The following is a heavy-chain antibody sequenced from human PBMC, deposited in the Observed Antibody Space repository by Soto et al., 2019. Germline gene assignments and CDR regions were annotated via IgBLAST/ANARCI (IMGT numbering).Heavy chain of an antibody. CDR2: IYYSERT. J-gene: IGHJ4*01. CDR1: GRSTSSHNY. V-gene: IGHV4-39*02. Sequence: PSETLSLTCTVSGRSTSSHNYGSWIRQPPGKGLEGIGHIYYSERTYYNPSLKSRVTISVDTSKNPFSLQMTNLRTEDPAIHYRARDRGRGYCTGGLCYLGLDHWGQGNPVTVSS. CDR3: ARDRGRGYCTGGLCYLGLDH. D-gene: IGHD2-8*02.